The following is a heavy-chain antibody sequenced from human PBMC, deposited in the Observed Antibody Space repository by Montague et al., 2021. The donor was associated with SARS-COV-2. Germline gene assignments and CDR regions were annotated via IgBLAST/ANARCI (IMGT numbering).Heavy chain of an antibody. V-gene: IGHV4-4*02. J-gene: IGHJ4*02. CDR3: PRGLTVAGTDY. CDR1: GHSVSRRKG. Sequence: SETLSLTCTISGHSVSRRKGGAWVRPCPMNSLEWIGDVSLTGITTFNPSLKSRVTISLDVSKNLFSLNLTSVTAADTAIYYCPRGLTVAGTDYWGQGSLVTVSS. D-gene: IGHD6-19*01. CDR2: VSLTGIT.